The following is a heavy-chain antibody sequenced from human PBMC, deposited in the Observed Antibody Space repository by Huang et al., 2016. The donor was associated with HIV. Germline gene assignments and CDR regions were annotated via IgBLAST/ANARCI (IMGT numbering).Heavy chain of an antibody. D-gene: IGHD2-15*01. V-gene: IGHV4-59*11. Sequence: QVQLQESGPGLVRPSETLSLTCTVSGVSITSHYWSWIRQSPGKGLEYMGSIFYSGSTNYNPTLKSRISGSLDTFRNSVSLKLTAVSAADAGVYYCVRRNGVAAVNWGGYYFDSWGQGTLVTVSS. CDR2: IFYSGST. J-gene: IGHJ4*02. CDR3: VRRNGVAAVNWGGYYFDS. CDR1: GVSITSHY.